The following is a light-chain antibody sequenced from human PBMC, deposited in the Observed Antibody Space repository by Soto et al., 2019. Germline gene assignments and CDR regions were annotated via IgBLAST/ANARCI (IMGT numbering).Light chain of an antibody. Sequence: DLQLTQSPSSLSASVGDRVTITCRASQSISTYLNWYQQKPGKAPEFLIYSASSLQSGVPSRFSGSGSGTDFTLTINSLQPEDFATYYGQQSYSPPWTFGQGTEVEIK. CDR3: QQSYSPPWT. J-gene: IGKJ1*01. CDR2: SAS. V-gene: IGKV1-39*01. CDR1: QSISTY.